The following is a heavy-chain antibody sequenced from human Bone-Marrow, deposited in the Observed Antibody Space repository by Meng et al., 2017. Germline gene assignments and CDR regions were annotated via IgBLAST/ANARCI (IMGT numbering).Heavy chain of an antibody. CDR2: ISGLGTVI. D-gene: IGHD4-17*01. Sequence: GGSLRLSCAASGFTFNSYAMRWVRQAPGKGLEWLAAISGLGTVIHYSDSVKGRFTISRDNSKNTLYLQMNSLRAEDTAVYYCARDSLVYDYGDYRGTDYWGQGTLVTVSS. CDR3: ARDSLVYDYGDYRGTDY. V-gene: IGHV3-23*01. J-gene: IGHJ4*02. CDR1: GFTFNSYA.